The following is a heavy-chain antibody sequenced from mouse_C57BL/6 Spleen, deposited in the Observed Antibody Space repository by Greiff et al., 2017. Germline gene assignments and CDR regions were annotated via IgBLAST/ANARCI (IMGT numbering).Heavy chain of an antibody. Sequence: VQLQQPGAELVMPGASVKLSCKASGYTFTSYWMHWVKQRPGQGLEWIGEIDPSDSYTNYNQKFKGKSTLTVDKSSSTAYMQLSSLTSEDSAVYYCAREMRQLRPYYYAMDYWGQGTSVTVSS. CDR1: GYTFTSYW. V-gene: IGHV1-69*01. CDR2: IDPSDSYT. CDR3: AREMRQLRPYYYAMDY. D-gene: IGHD3-2*02. J-gene: IGHJ4*01.